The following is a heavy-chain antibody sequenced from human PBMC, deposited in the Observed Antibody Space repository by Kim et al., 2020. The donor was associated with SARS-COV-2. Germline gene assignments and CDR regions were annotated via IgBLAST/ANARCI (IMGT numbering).Heavy chain of an antibody. CDR2: INPNSGGS. D-gene: IGHD3-22*01. CDR3: ARRKGTWYYYDSSGYNDAFDI. J-gene: IGHJ3*02. CDR1: GYTFTGYY. Sequence: ASVKVSCKASGYTFTGYYMHWVRQAPGQGLEWMGRINPNSGGSNYAQKFQGRVTMTRDTSISTAYMELSRLRSDDTAVYYCARRKGTWYYYDSSGYNDAFDIWGQGTMVTVSS. V-gene: IGHV1-2*06.